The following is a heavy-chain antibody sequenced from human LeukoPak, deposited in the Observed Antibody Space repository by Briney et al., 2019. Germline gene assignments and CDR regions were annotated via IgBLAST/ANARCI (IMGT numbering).Heavy chain of an antibody. Sequence: GGSLRLSCAASGFTFSSYSMNWVRQAPGKGLEWVSFISSSSTTIYYADSVKGRFTISRDNAKNSLFLQMNSLRADDTAVYHCMMSLTAHYYYGLDVWGQGTTVTVSS. CDR3: MMSLTAHYYYGLDV. CDR1: GFTFSSYS. D-gene: IGHD2-21*02. CDR2: ISSSSTTI. V-gene: IGHV3-48*01. J-gene: IGHJ6*02.